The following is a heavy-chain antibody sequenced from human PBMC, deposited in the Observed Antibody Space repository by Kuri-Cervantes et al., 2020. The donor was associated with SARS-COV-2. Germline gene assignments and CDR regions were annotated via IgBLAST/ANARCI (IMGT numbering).Heavy chain of an antibody. CDR1: GYTFTSYA. Sequence: ASVKVSCKASGYTFTSYAMNWVRQAPGQGLEWMGWINTNTGNPTYAQGFTGRFVFSLDTSVSTAYLQISSLKAEDTAVYYCARASGCTNGVCYTTYYFDYWGQGTLVTVSS. V-gene: IGHV7-4-1*02. CDR3: ARASGCTNGVCYTTYYFDY. CDR2: INTNTGNP. D-gene: IGHD2-8*01. J-gene: IGHJ4*02.